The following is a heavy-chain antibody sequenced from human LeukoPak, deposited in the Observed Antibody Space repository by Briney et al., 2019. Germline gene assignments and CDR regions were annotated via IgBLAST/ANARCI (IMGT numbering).Heavy chain of an antibody. Sequence: ASVKVSCKASGYTFTSYDINWVRQATGQGLEWMGWMNPNSGNTGYAQKFQGRVTMTRNTSISTAYMELSSLRSEDTAVYYSARRPSSSRLFYYYYYMDVWGKGTTVTVSS. CDR2: MNPNSGNT. V-gene: IGHV1-8*01. D-gene: IGHD6-6*01. CDR3: ARRPSSSRLFYYYYYMDV. J-gene: IGHJ6*03. CDR1: GYTFTSYD.